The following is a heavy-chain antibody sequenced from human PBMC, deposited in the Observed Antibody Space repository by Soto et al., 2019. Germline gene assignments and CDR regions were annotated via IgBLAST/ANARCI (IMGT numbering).Heavy chain of an antibody. J-gene: IGHJ6*02. CDR1: GYSFSTFW. Sequence: GESLKISCKGSGYSFSTFWIGWVRQMPGKGLEWMGIIYPSDPDTRYSPSFQGQVTISADKSSRTAYLQWSSLKASDSAMYYCARLPQDYYYHGMDVWGQGTKVTVSS. CDR2: IYPSDPDT. CDR3: ARLPQDYYYHGMDV. V-gene: IGHV5-51*01.